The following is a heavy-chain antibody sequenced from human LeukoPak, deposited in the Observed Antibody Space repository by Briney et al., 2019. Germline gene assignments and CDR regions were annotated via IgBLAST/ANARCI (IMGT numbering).Heavy chain of an antibody. Sequence: PSQTLSLTCTVSVGSISSGDYYWSWIRQPPGKGLEWIGYIYYSGSTYYNPSLKSRVTISVDTSKNQFSLKLSSVTAADTAVYYCARDTGWDQFDYWGQGTLVTVSS. CDR2: IYYSGST. CDR1: VGSISSGDYY. V-gene: IGHV4-30-4*01. CDR3: ARDTGWDQFDY. J-gene: IGHJ4*02. D-gene: IGHD1-26*01.